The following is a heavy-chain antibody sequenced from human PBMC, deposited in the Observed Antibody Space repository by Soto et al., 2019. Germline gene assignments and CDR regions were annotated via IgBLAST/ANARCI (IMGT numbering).Heavy chain of an antibody. D-gene: IGHD6-13*01. CDR1: GGSFSGYY. CDR3: ARGQVAEY. V-gene: IGHV4-34*01. J-gene: IGHJ1*01. Sequence: QVQLQQWGAGLLKPSETLSLTCAVYGGSFSGYYWSWIRQPPGKGLEWIGEINHSGSTNYNPSLKSRVTISVDTSKNQFSLKLSSVTAADTAMYYCARGQVAEYWGQGTLVTVSS. CDR2: INHSGST.